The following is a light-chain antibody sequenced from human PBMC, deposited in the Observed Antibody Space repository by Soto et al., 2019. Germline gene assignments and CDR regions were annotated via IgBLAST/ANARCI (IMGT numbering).Light chain of an antibody. CDR3: CSYADKYTYV. CDR1: SSDIGDYDY. V-gene: IGLV2-11*01. J-gene: IGLJ1*01. CDR2: DVT. Sequence: QSVLTQPRSVSGSPGQSVTISCTGTSSDIGDYDYVSWYQHHAGKTPKLMIYDVTKRPSGVPDRFSGSKSGSTASLTISGLQADDEADYYCCSYADKYTYVLGTGTKVTVL.